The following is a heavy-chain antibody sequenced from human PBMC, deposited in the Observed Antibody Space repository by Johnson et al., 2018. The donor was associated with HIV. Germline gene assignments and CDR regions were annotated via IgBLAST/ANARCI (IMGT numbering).Heavy chain of an antibody. CDR3: ARVTMIVVVMQACDI. J-gene: IGHJ3*02. V-gene: IGHV3-30*03. Sequence: QVQLVESGGGVVRPGRSLRLSCAASGFSFSSYGMHWVRQAPGKGLEWVAVISYDGSNKYYADSVKGRFTISRDNSKNTLYLQMNSLRAEDTAVYYCARVTMIVVVMQACDIWGQGTMVTVSS. CDR1: GFSFSSYG. CDR2: ISYDGSNK. D-gene: IGHD3-22*01.